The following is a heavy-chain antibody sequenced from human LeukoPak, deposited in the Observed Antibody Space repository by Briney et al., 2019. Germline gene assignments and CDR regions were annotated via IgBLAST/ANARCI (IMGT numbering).Heavy chain of an antibody. V-gene: IGHV4-59*01. Sequence: PSETLSLTCTVSGGSINSYYWNWIRQPPGKGLEWIGYIYYSGSTNYNPSLKSRVTISVDTSKNQFSLKLSSVTAADTAVYYCARIIPRYCSSTSCYQPLFDYWGQGTLVTVSS. CDR3: ARIIPRYCSSTSCYQPLFDY. J-gene: IGHJ4*02. CDR2: IYYSGST. D-gene: IGHD2-2*01. CDR1: GGSINSYY.